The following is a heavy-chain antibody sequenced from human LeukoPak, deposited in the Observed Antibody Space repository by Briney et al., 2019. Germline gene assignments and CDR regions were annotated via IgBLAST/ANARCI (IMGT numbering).Heavy chain of an antibody. CDR1: GGSITSYY. Sequence: SETLSLTCSVSGGSITSYYWSWIRQPPGKGLEYIGHSHYTGSTNYNPSLKSRVTISVDTSRNQFSLRLSSVTAADTAVYYCARETLDWFIDNWGQGTLVTVSS. CDR2: SHYTGST. J-gene: IGHJ4*02. V-gene: IGHV4-59*01. CDR3: ARETLDWFIDN. D-gene: IGHD3-9*01.